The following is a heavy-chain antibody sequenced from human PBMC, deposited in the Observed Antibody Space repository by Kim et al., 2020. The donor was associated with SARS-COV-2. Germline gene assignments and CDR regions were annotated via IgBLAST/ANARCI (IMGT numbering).Heavy chain of an antibody. CDR1: GFTFSSNY. Sequence: GGSLRLSCAASGFTFSSNYMSWVRQAPGKGLEWVSVIYCGGSTYYSDSLKGSFTIFSDNSKNTLHFQLISLRAEDTAVYYCARDHRRIIAPAGIVYYYV. CDR3: ARDHRRIIAPAGIVYYYV. V-gene: IGHV3-66*01. CDR2: IYCGGST. D-gene: IGHD6-13*01. J-gene: IGHJ6*01.